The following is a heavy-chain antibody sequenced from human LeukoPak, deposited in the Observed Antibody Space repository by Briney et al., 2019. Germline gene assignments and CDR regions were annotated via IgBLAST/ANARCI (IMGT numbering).Heavy chain of an antibody. V-gene: IGHV4-59*08. D-gene: IGHD3-22*01. CDR2: IYYSGST. CDR3: ARLGYYDSSGYYFRGWFDP. J-gene: IGHJ5*02. Sequence: SETLSLTCTVSGGSISSYYWSWLRQPPGKGLEWIGYIYYSGSTNYNPSLTSRFTISVATSKNQFSLKLSSVTAADTAVYYCARLGYYDSSGYYFRGWFDPWGQGTLVTVSS. CDR1: GGSISSYY.